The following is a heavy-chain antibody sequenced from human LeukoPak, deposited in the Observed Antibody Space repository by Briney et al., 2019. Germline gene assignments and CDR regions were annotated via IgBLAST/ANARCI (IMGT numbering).Heavy chain of an antibody. CDR2: ISGSGGST. Sequence: GGSLRLSCAASGFTFSSYAMRWVRQAPGKGLEWVSAISGSGGSTYYADSVKGRFTISRDNSKNTLYLQMNSLRAEDTAVYYCAKDRNSNYGGGWFDPWGQGTLVTVSS. CDR3: AKDRNSNYGGGWFDP. J-gene: IGHJ5*02. CDR1: GFTFSSYA. V-gene: IGHV3-23*01. D-gene: IGHD4-11*01.